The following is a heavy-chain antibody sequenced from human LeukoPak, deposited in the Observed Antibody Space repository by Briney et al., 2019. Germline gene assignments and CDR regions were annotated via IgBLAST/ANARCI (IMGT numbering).Heavy chain of an antibody. CDR1: GFTFSSYW. J-gene: IGHJ4*02. CDR2: INSDGSST. D-gene: IGHD4-17*01. Sequence: AGGSLRHSCAASGFTFSSYWMHWVRQAPRKGLVWVSLINSDGSSTTYADSVKGRFTISRDNAKNTLYLQMNSLRAEDTAVYYCASRISDYGDYGEVFWGQGTLVTVSS. CDR3: ASRISDYGDYGEVF. V-gene: IGHV3-74*01.